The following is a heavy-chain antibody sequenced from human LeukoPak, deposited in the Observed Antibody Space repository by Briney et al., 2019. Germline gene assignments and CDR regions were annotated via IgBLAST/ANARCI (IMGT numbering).Heavy chain of an antibody. Sequence: SETLSLTCTVSGGSISSGSYYWSWIRQPAGKGLEWIGRIYTSGSTNYNPSLKSRVTISVDTSKNQFSLQLNSVTPEDTAVYFCARRGGANREFDYWGQGTLVTVSS. V-gene: IGHV4-61*02. CDR2: IYTSGST. D-gene: IGHD1-26*01. CDR3: ARRGGANREFDY. J-gene: IGHJ4*02. CDR1: GGSISSGSYY.